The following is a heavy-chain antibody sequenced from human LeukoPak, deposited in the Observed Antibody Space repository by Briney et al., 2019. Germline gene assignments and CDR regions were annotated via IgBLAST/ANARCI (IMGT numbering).Heavy chain of an antibody. Sequence: PGGSLGLSCSASGFTFSSYAIHWVRQAPGKGLEYLSAISSDGGSSYYADSVKGRLTISRDNSKNTLYLQMSSLRAEDTAVYYCVKDRYSSGWYWGYDFDYWGQGTLVTVSS. CDR3: VKDRYSSGWYWGYDFDY. V-gene: IGHV3-64D*09. CDR1: GFTFSSYA. D-gene: IGHD6-19*01. J-gene: IGHJ4*02. CDR2: ISSDGGSS.